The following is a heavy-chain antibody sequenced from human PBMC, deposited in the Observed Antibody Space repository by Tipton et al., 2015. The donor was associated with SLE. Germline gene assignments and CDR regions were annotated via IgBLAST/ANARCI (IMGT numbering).Heavy chain of an antibody. V-gene: IGHV3-23*03. D-gene: IGHD3-16*01. CDR1: GFTFSSYA. CDR2: IYSGGSST. Sequence: SLRLSCAASGFTFSSYAMSWVRQAPGKGLEWVSVIYSGGSSTYYADSVKGRFTISRDNSKNTLYLQMDSLRAEDTAVYYCARRFGTYSNYYYYMDVWGKGTTVTVSS. CDR3: ARRFGTYSNYYYYMDV. J-gene: IGHJ6*03.